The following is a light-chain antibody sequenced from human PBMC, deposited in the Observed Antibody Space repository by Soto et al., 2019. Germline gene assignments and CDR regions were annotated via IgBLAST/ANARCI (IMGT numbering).Light chain of an antibody. CDR2: DVY. V-gene: IGKV3-15*01. J-gene: IGKJ1*01. CDR3: QQYNKGPPWT. Sequence: DIVMTQSPATLSVSAGETATLSCRASEDVSITLAWYQQKPGQSPRLLIYDVYTRATGIPARFSGSGSGTEFTLTISDLQSEDFAVYYCQQYNKGPPWTFGQGTKVDMK. CDR1: EDVSIT.